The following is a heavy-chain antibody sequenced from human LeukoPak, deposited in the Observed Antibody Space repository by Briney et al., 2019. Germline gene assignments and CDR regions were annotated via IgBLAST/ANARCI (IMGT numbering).Heavy chain of an antibody. CDR1: GYTFTSYD. Sequence: ASVKVSCKASGYTFTSYDINWVRQATGQGLEWMGWMNPNSGNTGYAQKFQGRVTMTRNTSISTAYMELSSLRSEDTAVYYRATFPLGSFGVGFDPWGQGTLVTVSS. CDR3: ATFPLGSFGVGFDP. D-gene: IGHD3-3*01. V-gene: IGHV1-8*01. CDR2: MNPNSGNT. J-gene: IGHJ5*02.